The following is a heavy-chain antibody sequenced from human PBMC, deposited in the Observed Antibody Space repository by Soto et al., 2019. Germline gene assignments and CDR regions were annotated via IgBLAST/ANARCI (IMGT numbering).Heavy chain of an antibody. Sequence: QVQLVQTGAEVKKPGASVKVSCKASGYIFTSYDINWVRQATGQRLEWMGGMNPNSGNAGSVQKFQGRVTMTRHTSIGTAYMELSSLRSEDTAVYYCARIQRRCSFADSWGQGTLVSVSS. CDR3: ARIQRRCSFADS. CDR1: GYIFTSYD. V-gene: IGHV1-8*02. CDR2: MNPNSGNA. J-gene: IGHJ4*02. D-gene: IGHD5-18*01.